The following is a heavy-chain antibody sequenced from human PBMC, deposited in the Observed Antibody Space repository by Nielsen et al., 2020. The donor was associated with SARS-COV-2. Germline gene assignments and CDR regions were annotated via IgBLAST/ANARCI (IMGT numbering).Heavy chain of an antibody. D-gene: IGHD3-10*01. Sequence: SETLSLTCAVYGGSFSGYYWTWIRQPPGKGLEWIGEINHSGYTNYNPSLKSRVTISVDTSKNQFSLKLSSVTAADTAVYYCARDMGNWFDPWGQGTLVTVSS. CDR2: INHSGYT. V-gene: IGHV4-34*01. CDR3: ARDMGNWFDP. CDR1: GGSFSGYY. J-gene: IGHJ5*02.